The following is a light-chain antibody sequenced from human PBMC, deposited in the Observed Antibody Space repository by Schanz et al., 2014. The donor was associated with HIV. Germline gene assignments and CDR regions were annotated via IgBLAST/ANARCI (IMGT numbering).Light chain of an antibody. CDR3: EQYNSRSPFT. CDR1: QSIGNS. V-gene: IGKV1-5*01. J-gene: IGKJ2*01. Sequence: DIQMTQSPSTLSASVGDRVTITCRASQSIGNSLAWFHQKPGRAPQLLIYGASTLQPGVPATFSGSGSGTEFTLTISSLQPDDLGTYYCEQYNSRSPFTFGQGTRLEIK. CDR2: GAS.